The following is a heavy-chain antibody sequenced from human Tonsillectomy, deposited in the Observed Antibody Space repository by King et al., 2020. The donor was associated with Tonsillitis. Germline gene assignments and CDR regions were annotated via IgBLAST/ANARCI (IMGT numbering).Heavy chain of an antibody. Sequence: QLVQSGAEVKKPGESLKISCKGSGYSFTSYWIGWVRQMPGKGLEWMGIIYPGDSDTRYSPSFQGQVTISADKSISTAYLQWSSLKASDTAMYYCARQPVVPAALSYYYGMDVWGQGTTVTVSS. CDR3: ARQPVVPAALSYYYGMDV. J-gene: IGHJ6*02. V-gene: IGHV5-51*01. CDR2: IYPGDSDT. D-gene: IGHD2-2*01. CDR1: GYSFTSYW.